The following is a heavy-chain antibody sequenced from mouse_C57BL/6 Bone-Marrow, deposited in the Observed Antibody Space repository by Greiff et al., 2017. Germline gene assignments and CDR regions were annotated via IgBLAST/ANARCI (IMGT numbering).Heavy chain of an antibody. CDR3: ARWTAQAHYYAMDY. CDR2: IRNKANGYTT. J-gene: IGHJ4*01. Sequence: EVHLVESGGGLVQPGGSLSLSCAASGFTFTDYYMSWVRQPPGKALEWLGFIRNKANGYTTEYSASVKGRFTISRDNSQSILYLQMNALRAEDSATYYCARWTAQAHYYAMDYWGQGTSVTVSS. D-gene: IGHD3-2*02. CDR1: GFTFTDYY. V-gene: IGHV7-3*01.